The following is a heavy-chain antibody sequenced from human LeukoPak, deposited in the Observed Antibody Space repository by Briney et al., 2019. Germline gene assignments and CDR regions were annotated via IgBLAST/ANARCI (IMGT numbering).Heavy chain of an antibody. CDR3: ARDQEITIFGVVIPPDV. V-gene: IGHV3-66*01. CDR2: ISSAGTT. J-gene: IGHJ6*02. CDR1: GFTVSSSY. Sequence: SGGSLRLSCAASGFTVSSSYMSWVRQAPGKGLEWVSIISSAGTTYYADSVKGRFTISRDNSKNTVYLQVNSLRVEDTAVYYCARDQEITIFGVVIPPDVWGQGTTVTVSS. D-gene: IGHD3-3*01.